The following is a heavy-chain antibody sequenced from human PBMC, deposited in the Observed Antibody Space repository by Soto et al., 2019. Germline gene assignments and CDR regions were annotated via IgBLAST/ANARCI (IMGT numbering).Heavy chain of an antibody. V-gene: IGHV6-1*01. J-gene: IGHJ3*02. Sequence: PSHTLSLTCAISGDSVSSNSAAWNWIRQSPSRGLEWLGRTYYRSKWYNDYAISVKSRITINPDTSKNQFSLQLNSVAPDDTAVYYCVRGAAAAGTRAFDIWGQGTMVTVSS. D-gene: IGHD6-13*01. CDR1: GDSVSSNSAA. CDR2: TYYRSKWYN. CDR3: VRGAAAAGTRAFDI.